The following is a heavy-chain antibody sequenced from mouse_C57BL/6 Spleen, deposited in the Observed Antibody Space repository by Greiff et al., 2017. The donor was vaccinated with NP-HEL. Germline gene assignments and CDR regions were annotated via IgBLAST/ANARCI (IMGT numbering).Heavy chain of an antibody. J-gene: IGHJ4*01. D-gene: IGHD1-1*01. Sequence: EVHLVESGAELVRPGASVKLSCTASGFNIKDYYMHWVKQRPEQGLEWIGRIDPEDGDTEYAPKFQGKATMTADTSSNTAYLQLSSLTSEDTAVYYCTTSYYGSSYYYAMDYWGQGTSVTVSS. CDR1: GFNIKDYY. CDR2: IDPEDGDT. V-gene: IGHV14-1*01. CDR3: TTSYYGSSYYYAMDY.